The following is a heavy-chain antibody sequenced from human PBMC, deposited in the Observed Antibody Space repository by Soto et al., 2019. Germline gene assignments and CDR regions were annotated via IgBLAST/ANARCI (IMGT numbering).Heavy chain of an antibody. J-gene: IGHJ4*02. V-gene: IGHV1-18*01. CDR1: GYTFTSYG. CDR3: ASDGHGGYVSDFDY. D-gene: IGHD5-12*01. CDR2: ISAYNGNT. Sequence: QVQLVQSGAEVKKPGASVKVSCKASGYTFTSYGISWVRQAPGQGLEWMGWISAYNGNTNYAQKLQGRVTMTTDTAAGKAYMELRSLRSDDTAVYYCASDGHGGYVSDFDYWGQGTLVSVSS.